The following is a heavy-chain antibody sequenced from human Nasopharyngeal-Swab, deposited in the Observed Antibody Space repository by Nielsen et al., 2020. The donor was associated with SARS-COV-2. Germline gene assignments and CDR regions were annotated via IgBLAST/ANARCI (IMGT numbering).Heavy chain of an antibody. J-gene: IGHJ6*03. V-gene: IGHV1-3*01. CDR2: INAGNGNT. Sequence: ASVKVSCKASGYTFTRYAMHWVRQAPGQTIEWMGWINAGNGNTKYSQKFQGRVTITRDTSASTAYMELSSLRSEDTAVYYCARDRRSGYHYEGKDTYYYYMDVWGKGTTVTVSS. CDR3: ARDRRSGYHYEGKDTYYYYMDV. D-gene: IGHD3-22*01. CDR1: GYTFTRYA.